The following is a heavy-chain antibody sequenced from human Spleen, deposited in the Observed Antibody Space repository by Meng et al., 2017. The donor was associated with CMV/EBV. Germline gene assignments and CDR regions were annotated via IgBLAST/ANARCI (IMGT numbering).Heavy chain of an antibody. CDR3: VKSTLAGPWGSFDY. J-gene: IGHJ4*02. CDR1: GFTFSSYA. CDR2: IYSGGGST. V-gene: IGHV3-23*03. Sequence: GGSLRLSCAASGFTFSSYAMSWVRQAPGKGLEWVAVIYSGGGSTYYADSVKGRFTISRDNSKNTLYLQMNSLRAEDTAVYYCVKSTLAGPWGSFDYWGQGTLVTVSS. D-gene: IGHD6-19*01.